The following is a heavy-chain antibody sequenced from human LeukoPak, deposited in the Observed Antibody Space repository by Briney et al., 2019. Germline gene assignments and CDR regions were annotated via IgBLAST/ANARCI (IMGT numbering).Heavy chain of an antibody. J-gene: IGHJ6*03. V-gene: IGHV1-2*06. Sequence: GASVKVSCKASGYTFTGYYMHWVRQAPGQGLEWMGRINPNNGGTNYAQKFQGRVTMTRDTSISTDYMELSSLRSDDTAVYYCARYGYYDSSGYYPLSYYYYYYYMDVWGKGTTVTVSS. CDR1: GYTFTGYY. CDR3: ARYGYYDSSGYYPLSYYYYYYYMDV. CDR2: INPNNGGT. D-gene: IGHD3-22*01.